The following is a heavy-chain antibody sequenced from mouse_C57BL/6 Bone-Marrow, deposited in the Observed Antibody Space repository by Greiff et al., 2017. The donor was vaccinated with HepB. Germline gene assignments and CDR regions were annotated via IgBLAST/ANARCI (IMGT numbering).Heavy chain of an antibody. Sequence: QVQLQQSGAELVKPGASVKLSCKASGYTFTSYWMHWVKQRPGQGLEWIGMIHPNSGSTNYNEKFKSKATLTVDKASSTAYMQLSSLTSEDSAVYYGAQIYYYGSRGAMDYWGQGTSVTVSS. CDR3: AQIYYYGSRGAMDY. V-gene: IGHV1-64*01. J-gene: IGHJ4*01. CDR2: IHPNSGST. D-gene: IGHD1-1*01. CDR1: GYTFTSYW.